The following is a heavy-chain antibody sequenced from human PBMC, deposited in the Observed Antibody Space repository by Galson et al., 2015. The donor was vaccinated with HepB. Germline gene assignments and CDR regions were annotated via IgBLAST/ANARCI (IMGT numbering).Heavy chain of an antibody. J-gene: IGHJ5*01. V-gene: IGHV5-51*03. D-gene: IGHD6-19*01. CDR1: EYSFSDYW. Sequence: QSGAEVKKPGESLKMSCKGSEYSFSDYWIGWVRQMPGKGLEWVGIIYPGDSDTRYSPSFEDQVTISADKSVSTAFLQWNSLKASDTAIYYCARRGRGWYFDSWGQGTLVTVSS. CDR3: ARRGRGWYFDS. CDR2: IYPGDSDT.